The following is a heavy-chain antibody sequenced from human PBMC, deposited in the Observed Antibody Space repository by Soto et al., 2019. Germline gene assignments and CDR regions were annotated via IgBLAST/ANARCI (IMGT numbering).Heavy chain of an antibody. J-gene: IGHJ4*02. CDR3: ARDMAYGSGRPIDY. Sequence: SETLSLTCTVSGGSISSYYWSWIREPPGKGLEWIGYIYYSGITKYSPSLKSRVTISVDTSKNQFSLKLSSVTAADTAVYYCARDMAYGSGRPIDYWGQGTLVTVSS. V-gene: IGHV4-59*01. D-gene: IGHD3-10*01. CDR1: GGSISSYY. CDR2: IYYSGIT.